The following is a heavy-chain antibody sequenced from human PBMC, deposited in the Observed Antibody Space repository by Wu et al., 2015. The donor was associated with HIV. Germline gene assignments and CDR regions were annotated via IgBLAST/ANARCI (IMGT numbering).Heavy chain of an antibody. CDR3: TRGPDFDY. J-gene: IGHJ4*02. V-gene: IGHV1-46*01. CDR1: GYTFTSYD. Sequence: QVQLVQSGAEVKKPGASVKVSCKASGYTFTSYDINWVRQAPGQGLEWMGIINPSGGSTDYAQRFQGRVTMTRDTSTSTVYMKLSRLTSEDTAVYFCTRGPDFDYWGQGTLVIVSS. CDR2: INPSGGST.